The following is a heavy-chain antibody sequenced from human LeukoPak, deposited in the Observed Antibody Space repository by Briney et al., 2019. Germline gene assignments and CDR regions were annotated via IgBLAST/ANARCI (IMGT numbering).Heavy chain of an antibody. CDR2: INPNSGGT. V-gene: IGHV1-2*02. CDR3: ARRGNWGYSSGWYADYFDY. CDR1: GYTFTGYY. Sequence: ASVTVSCKASGYTFTGYYMHWVRQAPGQGLEWMGWINPNSGGTNYAQKSQGRVTMTRDTSISTAYMELSRLRSDDTAVYYCARRGNWGYSSGWYADYFDYWGQGTLVTVSS. D-gene: IGHD6-19*01. J-gene: IGHJ4*02.